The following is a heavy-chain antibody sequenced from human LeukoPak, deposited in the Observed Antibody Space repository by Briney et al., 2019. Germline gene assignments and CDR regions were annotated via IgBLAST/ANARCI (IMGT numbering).Heavy chain of an antibody. CDR3: ASILYGANGFDY. CDR2: IYHSGST. J-gene: IGHJ4*02. V-gene: IGHV4-38-2*01. CDR1: GYSISSGYY. D-gene: IGHD4/OR15-4a*01. Sequence: SETLSLTCAVSGYSISSGYYWGWIRQPPGKGLEWIGSIYHSGSTYYNPSLKSRVNISVDTSKNQFSLKLSSVTAADTAVYYCASILYGANGFDYWGQGTQVTVSS.